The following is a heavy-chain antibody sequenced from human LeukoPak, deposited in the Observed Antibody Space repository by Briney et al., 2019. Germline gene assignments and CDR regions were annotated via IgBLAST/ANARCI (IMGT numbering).Heavy chain of an antibody. CDR2: ISPYNGNT. CDR3: ARDKNHYDTRGDF. J-gene: IGHJ4*02. D-gene: IGHD3-22*01. CDR1: GYTFTSFG. Sequence: GASVRVSCKASGYTFTSFGISWVRQAPGQGLEWMGWISPYNGNTNYPQKVQGRITVTTDTSTSTAYMELRSLRSDDTAVYYCARDKNHYDTRGDFWGQGTQVTVSS. V-gene: IGHV1-18*01.